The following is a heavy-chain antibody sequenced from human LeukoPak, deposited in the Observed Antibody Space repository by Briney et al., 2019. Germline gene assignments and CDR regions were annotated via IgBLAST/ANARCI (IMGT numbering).Heavy chain of an antibody. D-gene: IGHD3-3*01. J-gene: IGHJ3*02. CDR1: GYTFTGYY. Sequence: ASVKVSCKASGYTFTGYYMHWVRQAPGQGLEWMGIINPSGGSTSYAQKFQGRVTMTRDTSTSTVYMELSSLRSEDTAVYYCARDKKVVTIFGVGAFDIWGQGTMVTVSS. V-gene: IGHV1-46*01. CDR3: ARDKKVVTIFGVGAFDI. CDR2: INPSGGST.